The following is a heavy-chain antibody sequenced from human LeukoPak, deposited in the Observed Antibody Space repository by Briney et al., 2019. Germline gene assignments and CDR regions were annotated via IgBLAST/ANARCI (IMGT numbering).Heavy chain of an antibody. CDR2: ISTTGGST. J-gene: IGHJ4*02. Sequence: GGSLRLSCAASGFSFNNYAMSWVRQAPGKGLEWVSAISTTGGSTYYADSVKGRFTFSRDNSKNTLSLQMDSLRVEDTAVYYCAKDWTTVVTPKGYYFDSWGQGTLVTVSS. D-gene: IGHD4-23*01. CDR3: AKDWTTVVTPKGYYFDS. V-gene: IGHV3-23*01. CDR1: GFSFNNYA.